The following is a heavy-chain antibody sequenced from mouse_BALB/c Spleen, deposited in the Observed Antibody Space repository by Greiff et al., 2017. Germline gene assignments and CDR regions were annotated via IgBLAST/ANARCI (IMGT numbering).Heavy chain of an antibody. CDR2: ISYSGST. CDR1: GYSITSDYA. J-gene: IGHJ2*01. Sequence: EVKLQESGPGLVKPSQSLSLTCTVTGYSITSDYAWNWIRQFPGNKLEWMGYISYSGSTSYNPSLKSRISITRDTSKNQFFLQLNSVTTEDTATYYCASSYGSRGHYFDYWGQGTTLTVSS. D-gene: IGHD1-1*01. CDR3: ASSYGSRGHYFDY. V-gene: IGHV3-2*02.